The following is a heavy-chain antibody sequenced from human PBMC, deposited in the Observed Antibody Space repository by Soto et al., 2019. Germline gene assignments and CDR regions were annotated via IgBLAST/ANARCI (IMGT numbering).Heavy chain of an antibody. CDR3: ARDLLNTVTNYYYGMDV. CDR2: ISSSSSYI. CDR1: GFTFSSYS. V-gene: IGHV3-21*01. D-gene: IGHD4-17*01. Sequence: EVQLVESGGGLVKPGGSLRLSCAASGFTFSSYSMNWVRQAPGKGLEWVSSISSSSSYIYYADSVKGRFTISRDNAKNSLYLQMNSRRAEDTAVYYCARDLLNTVTNYYYGMDVWGQGTTVTVSS. J-gene: IGHJ6*02.